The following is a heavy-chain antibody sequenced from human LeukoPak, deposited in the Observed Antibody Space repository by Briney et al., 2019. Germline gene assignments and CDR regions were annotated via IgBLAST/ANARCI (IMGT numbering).Heavy chain of an antibody. CDR2: ISYDGSNK. CDR1: GFTFSSYG. Sequence: PGGSLRLSCAASGFTFSSYGMHWVRQAPGKGLEGVAVISYDGSNKYYADSVKGRFTISRDNSKNTLYLQMNSLRAEDTAVYYCAKDHGPRSYSGYEKGVYWGQGTLVTVSS. J-gene: IGHJ4*02. D-gene: IGHD5-12*01. V-gene: IGHV3-30*18. CDR3: AKDHGPRSYSGYEKGVY.